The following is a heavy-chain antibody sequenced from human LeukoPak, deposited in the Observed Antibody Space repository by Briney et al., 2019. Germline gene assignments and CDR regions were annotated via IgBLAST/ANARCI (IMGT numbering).Heavy chain of an antibody. Sequence: GGSLRLSCAASGFTFSSYGMHWVRQAPAKGLEWVAIISYDGSNKYYADSVKGQSTISRDNSKNTLYLQMNSLRAEDTAVYYCAKSTTVTQRGYFDYWGQGTLVTVSS. D-gene: IGHD4-17*01. CDR1: GFTFSSYG. CDR2: ISYDGSNK. V-gene: IGHV3-30*18. J-gene: IGHJ4*02. CDR3: AKSTTVTQRGYFDY.